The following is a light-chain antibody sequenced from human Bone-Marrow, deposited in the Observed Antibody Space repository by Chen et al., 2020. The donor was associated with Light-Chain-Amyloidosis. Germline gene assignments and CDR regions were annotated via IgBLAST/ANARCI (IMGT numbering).Light chain of an antibody. CDR1: NIGSTS. CDR2: DDS. CDR3: QVWDRSSDRPV. V-gene: IGLV3-21*02. Sequence: SYVLTQPSSVSVAPGQTATIACGGNNIGSTSVHWYQQTPGQAPLLVVYDDSDLPSGIPERLSGSNSGSTATQTISRVEAGDEADYYCQVWDRSSDRPVFGGGTKLTVL. J-gene: IGLJ3*02.